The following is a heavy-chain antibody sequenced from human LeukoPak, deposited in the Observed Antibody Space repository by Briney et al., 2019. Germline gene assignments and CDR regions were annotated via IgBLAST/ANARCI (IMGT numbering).Heavy chain of an antibody. J-gene: IGHJ6*02. CDR3: ARDLYGMDV. CDR2: IYTSGST. Sequence: SQTLSLTCTVSGGSISSGSYYWSWIRQPAGKGLEWIGRIYTSGSTNYNPSLKSRVTISVDTSKNQFSLKLSSVTAADTAVYYCARDLYGMDVWGQGTTVTVS. V-gene: IGHV4-61*02. CDR1: GGSISSGSYY.